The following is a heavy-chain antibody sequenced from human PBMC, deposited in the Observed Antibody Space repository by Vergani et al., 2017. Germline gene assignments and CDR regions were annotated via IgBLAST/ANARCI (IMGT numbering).Heavy chain of an antibody. D-gene: IGHD2-15*01. J-gene: IGHJ6*02. CDR3: AREAALRYCSGCTCHSGGVTPNMDV. CDR1: GGSISSYY. Sequence: QVQLQESGPGLVKPSETLSLTCTVSGGSISSYYWSWIRQPPGKGLEWIGYIYYSGSTNYNPSLKSRVTISVDTSKNQFCLKLSSVTAADTAVYYCAREAALRYCSGCTCHSGGVTPNMDVWGQGTTVTVSS. CDR2: IYYSGST. V-gene: IGHV4-59*01.